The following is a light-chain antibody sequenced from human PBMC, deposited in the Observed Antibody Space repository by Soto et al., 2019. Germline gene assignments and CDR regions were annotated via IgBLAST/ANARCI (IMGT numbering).Light chain of an antibody. J-gene: IGLJ3*02. V-gene: IGLV2-23*01. CDR1: SSDVGSYNL. CDR3: CSYAGSRV. Sequence: QSALTQPASVSGSPGQSITLSCTGTSSDVGSYNLVSWYQQHPGKAPKLMIYEGSKRPSGVSNRFSGSKSGNTASLTISGLQAEDEADYYCCSYAGSRVFGGGTKLTVL. CDR2: EGS.